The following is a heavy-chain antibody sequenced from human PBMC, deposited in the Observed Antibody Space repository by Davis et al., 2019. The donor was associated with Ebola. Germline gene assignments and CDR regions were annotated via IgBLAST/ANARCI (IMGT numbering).Heavy chain of an antibody. CDR2: IKQDGSDT. J-gene: IGHJ5*02. Sequence: GESLKISCAASEFTFSAHWMGWLRQAPGRGLEWVAKIKQDGSDTYYLASVKGRFTISRDNAKNSLYLQLNSLRAEDTAVYYCAKDSGWQMSPWGQGTLVAVSS. V-gene: IGHV3-7*01. CDR3: AKDSGWQMSP. CDR1: EFTFSAHW. D-gene: IGHD6-25*01.